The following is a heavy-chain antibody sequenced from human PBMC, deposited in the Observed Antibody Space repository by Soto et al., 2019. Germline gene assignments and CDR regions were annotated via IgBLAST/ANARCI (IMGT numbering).Heavy chain of an antibody. D-gene: IGHD2-2*01. CDR2: ISGSGDST. CDR1: GFTFNNYA. V-gene: IGHV3-23*01. J-gene: IGHJ4*01. CDR3: AKEYVVPAAMAGWVVRIHDY. Sequence: EVHLLESGGGLVQPGGSLRLSCAASGFTFNNYAMSWVRQAPGKGLEWVSAISGSGDSTYYADSVKGRFTISRDNSKNALYLQMNSMRAEDTAIYYCAKEYVVPAAMAGWVVRIHDYWGQGTLVTVSS.